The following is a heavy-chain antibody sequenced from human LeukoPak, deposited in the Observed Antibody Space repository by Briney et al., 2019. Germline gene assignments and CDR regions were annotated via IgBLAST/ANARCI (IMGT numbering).Heavy chain of an antibody. CDR2: INHSGTT. D-gene: IGHD6-13*01. CDR3: AVSAAGLFDP. V-gene: IGHV4-34*01. Sequence: PSETLSLTCALYGGSFSGYYWTWIRQPPGKGLEWIGEINHSGTTNFSPSLKSRVTISVDTSKNQFSLNLTSVTAADTAVYYCAVSAAGLFDPWGQGTLVTVSS. CDR1: GGSFSGYY. J-gene: IGHJ5*02.